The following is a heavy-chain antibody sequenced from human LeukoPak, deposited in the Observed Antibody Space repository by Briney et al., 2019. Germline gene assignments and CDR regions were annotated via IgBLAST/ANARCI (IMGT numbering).Heavy chain of an antibody. J-gene: IGHJ4*02. V-gene: IGHV3-23*01. Sequence: GGSLRLSCAASGFTFSSYAMSWVRQAPGKGLEWVSAISGSGGSTYYADSVKGRFTISRDNSKNTLYLQMNSLRAEDTAVYYCAKDLYPGGWYLVALSPTDYWGQGTLVTVSS. CDR1: GFTFSSYA. D-gene: IGHD6-19*01. CDR2: ISGSGGST. CDR3: AKDLYPGGWYLVALSPTDY.